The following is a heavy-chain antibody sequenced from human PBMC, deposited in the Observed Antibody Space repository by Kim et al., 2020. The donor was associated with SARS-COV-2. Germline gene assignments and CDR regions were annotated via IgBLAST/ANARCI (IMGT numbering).Heavy chain of an antibody. Sequence: SETLSLTCAVYGGSFSGYYWSWIRQPPGKGLEWIGEINHSGSTNYNPSLKSRVTISVDTSKNQFSLKLSSVTAADTAVYYCARGRTGHVLRYFDWLLYSYYFDYWGQGTLVTVSS. V-gene: IGHV4-34*01. CDR1: GGSFSGYY. CDR2: INHSGST. J-gene: IGHJ4*02. D-gene: IGHD3-9*01. CDR3: ARGRTGHVLRYFDWLLYSYYFDY.